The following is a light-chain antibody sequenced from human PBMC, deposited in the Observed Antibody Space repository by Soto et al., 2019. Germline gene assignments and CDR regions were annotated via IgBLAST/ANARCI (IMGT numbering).Light chain of an antibody. CDR2: DAS. CDR1: QSVSSY. V-gene: IGKV3-11*01. Sequence: EIVLTQSPATLSLSPGERATLSCWASQSVSSYLAWYQQKPGQAPRLLIYDASNRATGIPARFSGSGSGTDFTLTISSLEPEDFAVYYCQERSSWPPHFGPGTKVDIK. J-gene: IGKJ3*01. CDR3: QERSSWPPH.